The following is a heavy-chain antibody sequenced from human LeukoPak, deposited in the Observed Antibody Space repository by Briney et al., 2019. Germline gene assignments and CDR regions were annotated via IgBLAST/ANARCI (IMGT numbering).Heavy chain of an antibody. CDR1: GGSISSYY. CDR3: ARLYCTNGVCYGWFDP. CDR2: INHSGST. V-gene: IGHV4-34*01. D-gene: IGHD2-8*01. J-gene: IGHJ5*02. Sequence: PSEALSLTCTVSGGSISSYYWNWVRQPPGKGLEWIGEINHSGSTNYNPSLKSRVTISVDTSKNQFSLKLSSVTAADTAVYYCARLYCTNGVCYGWFDPWGQGTLVTVSS.